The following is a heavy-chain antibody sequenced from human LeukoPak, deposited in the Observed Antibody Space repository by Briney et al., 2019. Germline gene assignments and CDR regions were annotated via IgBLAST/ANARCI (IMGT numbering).Heavy chain of an antibody. CDR3: ARGLAEWELLVKSCWFDP. D-gene: IGHD1-26*01. V-gene: IGHV4-38-2*02. J-gene: IGHJ5*02. Sequence: PSETLSLTCTVSGYSISSGYYWGWIRQPPGKGLEWIGSIYHSGSTYYNPSLKSRVTISVDTSKNQFSLKLSSVTAADTAVYYCARGLAEWELLVKSCWFDPWGQGTLVTVSS. CDR2: IYHSGST. CDR1: GYSISSGYY.